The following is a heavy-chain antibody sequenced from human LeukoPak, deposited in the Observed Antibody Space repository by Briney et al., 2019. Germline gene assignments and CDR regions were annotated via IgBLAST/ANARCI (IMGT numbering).Heavy chain of an antibody. CDR1: GFTVSSNY. CDR2: IDHSGST. CDR3: AAPYGSGSYSAFDI. J-gene: IGHJ3*02. V-gene: IGHV4-4*02. D-gene: IGHD3-10*01. Sequence: GSLRLSCAASGFTVSSNYMSWVRQAPGKGLEWIGEIDHSGSTNYNPSLKSRVTISVDKSKNQFSLKLSSVTAADTAVYYCAAPYGSGSYSAFDIWGQGTMVTVSS.